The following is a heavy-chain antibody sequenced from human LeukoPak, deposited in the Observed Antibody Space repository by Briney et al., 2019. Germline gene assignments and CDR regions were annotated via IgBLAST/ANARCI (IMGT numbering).Heavy chain of an antibody. CDR2: ISGSGGST. V-gene: IGHV3-23*01. CDR3: AKDADSGGWSGYGLDV. D-gene: IGHD6-19*01. Sequence: PGGSLRLSCAASGFTVSSNYMSWVRQAPGKGLEWVSAISGSGGSTYYADFVKGRFTISRDKSKNTLYLQMNSLRAEDTAIYYCAKDADSGGWSGYGLDVWGQGTTVTVSS. CDR1: GFTVSSNY. J-gene: IGHJ6*02.